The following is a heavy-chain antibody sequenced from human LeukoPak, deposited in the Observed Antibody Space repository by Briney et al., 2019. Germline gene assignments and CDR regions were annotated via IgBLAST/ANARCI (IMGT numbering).Heavy chain of an antibody. J-gene: IGHJ4*02. D-gene: IGHD6-13*01. CDR2: IYTGGGT. CDR3: AKDLGSSSWYGDRFDY. V-gene: IGHV3-53*05. CDR1: GFTVSSNH. Sequence: GGSLRLSCAVSGFTVSSNHMSWVRQAPGKGLEWVAVIYTGGGTYYADSVKGRFTISRDNSKNTLYLQMNSLRAEDTAVYYCAKDLGSSSWYGDRFDYWGQGTLVTVSS.